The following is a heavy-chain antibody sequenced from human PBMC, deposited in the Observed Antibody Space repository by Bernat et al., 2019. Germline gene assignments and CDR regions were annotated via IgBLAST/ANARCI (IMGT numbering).Heavy chain of an antibody. CDR3: ARDSVYCSGGSCHDAFDI. CDR1: GFTFSSYE. D-gene: IGHD2-15*01. Sequence: EVQLVESGGGLVQPGGSLRLSCVASGFTFSSYEMNWVRQAPGKGLEWVSYISSSGSTIYYADSVKGRFTISRDNAKNSLYLQMNSLRAEDTAVYYCARDSVYCSGGSCHDAFDIWGQGTMVTVSS. J-gene: IGHJ3*02. CDR2: ISSSGSTI. V-gene: IGHV3-48*03.